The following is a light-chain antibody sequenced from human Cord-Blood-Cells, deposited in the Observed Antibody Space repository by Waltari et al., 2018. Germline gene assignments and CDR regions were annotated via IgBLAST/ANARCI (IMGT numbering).Light chain of an antibody. CDR3: AAWDDSLSGRV. Sequence: QSVLTQPPSASGTPGQRVTISCSGSSSNIGSNYVYWYQQLPGTAPNLLIYRNNRRPYGVPDRFSGSKSGTSASLAISGLRSEDEADYYCAAWDDSLSGRVFGGGTKLTVL. J-gene: IGLJ3*02. CDR2: RNN. CDR1: SSNIGSNY. V-gene: IGLV1-47*01.